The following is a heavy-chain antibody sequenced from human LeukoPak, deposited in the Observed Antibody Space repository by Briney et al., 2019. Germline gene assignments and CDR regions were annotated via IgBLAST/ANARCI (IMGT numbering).Heavy chain of an antibody. CDR1: GSNFEDYG. J-gene: IGHJ4*02. D-gene: IGHD4-11*01. CDR3: ARAHPGDYSDFQFDY. CDR2: INWNGGDT. Sequence: GGSLRLSCADSGSNFEDYGMSRVRQAPGKGLEWVSGINWNGGDTDYADSVKGRFTISRDNAKNSLYLQMNSLRAEDTALYYCARAHPGDYSDFQFDYWGQGTLVTVSS. V-gene: IGHV3-20*04.